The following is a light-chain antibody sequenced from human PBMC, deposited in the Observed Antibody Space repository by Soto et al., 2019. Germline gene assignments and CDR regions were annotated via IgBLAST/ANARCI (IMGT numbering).Light chain of an antibody. CDR1: QSISSW. Sequence: DIQMTQSPSTLSASVGDRATITCRASQSISSWLAWYQQKPGKAPKLLIYDASSLESGVPSRFSGSGSGTEFTLTISSLQPDDFATYYCQQYNSYPATFGQGTKLEIK. CDR2: DAS. J-gene: IGKJ2*01. CDR3: QQYNSYPAT. V-gene: IGKV1-5*01.